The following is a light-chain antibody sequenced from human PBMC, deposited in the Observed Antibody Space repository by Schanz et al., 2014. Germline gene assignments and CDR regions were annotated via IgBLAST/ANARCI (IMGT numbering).Light chain of an antibody. V-gene: IGKV3-20*01. CDR1: QSVSSTY. J-gene: IGKJ1*01. Sequence: EIVLTQSPGTLSLSPGERATLSCRASQSVSSTYLAWYQQKAGQAPRLLVYGASIRAIGIPDRFSGSGSGTDFTLTISRMEPEDFAVFYCQQFGKLPWTFGQGTKVEIK. CDR3: QQFGKLPWT. CDR2: GAS.